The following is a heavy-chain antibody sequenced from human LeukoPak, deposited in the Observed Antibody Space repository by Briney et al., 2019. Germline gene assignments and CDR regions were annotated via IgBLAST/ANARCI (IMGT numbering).Heavy chain of an antibody. CDR2: IIPIFGTA. CDR1: GGTFSSYA. D-gene: IGHD1-7*01. V-gene: IGHV1-69*01. CDR3: ASSLAGTTEDY. J-gene: IGHJ4*02. Sequence: ASVKVSCKASGGTFSSYAISWVRQAPGQGLEWMGGIIPIFGTANYAQKFPGRVTITADESTSTAYMELSSLRSEDTAVYYCASSLAGTTEDYWGQGPLVTVSS.